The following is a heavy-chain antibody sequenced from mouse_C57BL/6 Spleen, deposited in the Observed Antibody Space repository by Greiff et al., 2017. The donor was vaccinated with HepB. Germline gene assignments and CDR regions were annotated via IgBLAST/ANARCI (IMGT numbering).Heavy chain of an antibody. V-gene: IGHV1-69*01. CDR3: ARYDYAVAY. CDR2: IDPSDSYT. D-gene: IGHD2-4*01. CDR1: GYTFTSYW. J-gene: IGHJ3*01. Sequence: QVQLQQPGAELVMPGASVKLSCKASGYTFTSYWMHWVKQRPGQGLEWIGEIDPSDSYTNYNQKFKGKSTLTVDKSSSTAYMQLSSLTSEDSAVYYCARYDYAVAYWGQGTLVTVSA.